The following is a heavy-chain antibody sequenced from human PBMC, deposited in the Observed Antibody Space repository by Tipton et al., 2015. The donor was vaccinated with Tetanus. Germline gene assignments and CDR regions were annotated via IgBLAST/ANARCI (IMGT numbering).Heavy chain of an antibody. CDR3: ARLTTPFNTFDL. D-gene: IGHD1-1*01. J-gene: IGHJ3*01. CDR2: IYSGGNT. Sequence: SLRLSCAASGFTVSSNYMSWVRQAPGKGLEWVSVIYSGGNTYYADSVKGRFTISRDNSQNTLFLQMSSLRAEDTAVYYCARLTTPFNTFDLWGQGRLVTVSS. V-gene: IGHV3-53*01. CDR1: GFTVSSNY.